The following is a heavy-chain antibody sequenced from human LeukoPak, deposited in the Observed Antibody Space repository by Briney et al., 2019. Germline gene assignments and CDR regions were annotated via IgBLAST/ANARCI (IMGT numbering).Heavy chain of an antibody. V-gene: IGHV5-10-1*01. CDR2: IDPSDSYT. D-gene: IGHD3-22*01. CDR3: ARSPSYYYDSSGYYYAPFGY. CDR1: GYSFTSYW. Sequence: GESLKISCKGSGYSFTSYWLSWVRQMPGKGLEWMGRIDPSDSYTNYSPSFQGHVTISADKSISTAYLQWSSLKASDTAMYYCARSPSYYYDSSGYYYAPFGYWGQGTLVTVSS. J-gene: IGHJ4*02.